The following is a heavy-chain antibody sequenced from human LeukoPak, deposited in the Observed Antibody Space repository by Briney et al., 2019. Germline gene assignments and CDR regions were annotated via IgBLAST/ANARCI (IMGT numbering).Heavy chain of an antibody. CDR2: IYTSGST. CDR3: ARDLQDTAMALGY. V-gene: IGHV4-61*02. CDR1: GGSISSGSYY. D-gene: IGHD5-18*01. J-gene: IGHJ4*02. Sequence: SETLSLTCTVSGGSISSGSYYWSWIRQPAGKGLEWIGRIYTSGSTNYNPSLKSRVTISVDTSKNQFSLKLSSVTAADTAVYYRARDLQDTAMALGYWGQGTLVTVSS.